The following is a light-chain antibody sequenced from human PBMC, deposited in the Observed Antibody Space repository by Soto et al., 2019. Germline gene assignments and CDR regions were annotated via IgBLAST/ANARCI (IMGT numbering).Light chain of an antibody. CDR1: QSVSSN. Sequence: EIVMTQSPATLSVSPGERATLSCRASQSVSSNLAWYQQKPGQAPRLLIYGASTRATGIPARFSGSGSGTEFPITISSLQSEDFAVYYCRQYNNWPPLITFGQGTRLEIK. CDR2: GAS. CDR3: RQYNNWPPLIT. V-gene: IGKV3-15*01. J-gene: IGKJ5*01.